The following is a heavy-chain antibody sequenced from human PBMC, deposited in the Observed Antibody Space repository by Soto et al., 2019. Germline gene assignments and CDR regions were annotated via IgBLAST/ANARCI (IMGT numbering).Heavy chain of an antibody. CDR3: ARVDDFWSGPNMDV. V-gene: IGHV3-72*01. Sequence: GGSLRLSCAASGFTFSDHYMDWVRQAPGKGLEWVGRTRNKANSYTTEYAASVKGRFTISRDDSKNSLYLQMNSLKTEDTAVYYCARVDDFWSGPNMDVWGKGTTVTVSS. J-gene: IGHJ6*03. CDR1: GFTFSDHY. D-gene: IGHD3-3*01. CDR2: TRNKANSYTT.